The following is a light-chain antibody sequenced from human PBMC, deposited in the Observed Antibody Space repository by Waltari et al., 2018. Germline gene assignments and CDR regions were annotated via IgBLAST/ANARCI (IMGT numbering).Light chain of an antibody. Sequence: QSALTPPASVSGSPGQSIPISCTGTSSDVGGYHYPSRDPPHPGKAPKLMIYEGSNRPSGVSNRFSGSKSGNTASLTISGLQAEDEADYYCSSYTSSSTVVFGGGTKLTVL. J-gene: IGLJ2*01. V-gene: IGLV2-14*01. CDR2: EGS. CDR1: SSDVGGYHY. CDR3: SSYTSSSTVV.